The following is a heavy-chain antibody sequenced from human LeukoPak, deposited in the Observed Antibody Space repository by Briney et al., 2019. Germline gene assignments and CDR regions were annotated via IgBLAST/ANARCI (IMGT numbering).Heavy chain of an antibody. V-gene: IGHV4-59*08. D-gene: IGHD6-19*01. CDR1: GGSISSYY. CDR3: ARYGGSGWVIDN. CDR2: IYYTGAT. J-gene: IGHJ4*02. Sequence: TSVTLSLTCTVSGGSISSYYWTWIRQPPGKGLEWIGYIYYTGATSYNPSLKSRVTISVDTSKKQFSLKLTSVTAADTAVYYCARYGGSGWVIDNWGQGTLVTVSS.